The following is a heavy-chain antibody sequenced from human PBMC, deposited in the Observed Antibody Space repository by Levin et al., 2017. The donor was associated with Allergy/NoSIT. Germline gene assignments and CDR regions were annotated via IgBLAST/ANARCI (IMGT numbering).Heavy chain of an antibody. CDR1: GYIFTDYY. D-gene: IGHD2/OR15-2a*01. CDR2: INPNNGVT. CDR3: ARSPIIIGAGGDNWFGP. Sequence: ASVKVSCKASGYIFTDYYIHWVRQAPGQGPEWMGRINPNNGVTDYAQKFQDRVTMTRDTSVNTASMDLTRLNSDDTAVYFCARSPIIIGAGGDNWFGPWGQGTLVTVSS. V-gene: IGHV1-2*06. J-gene: IGHJ5*02.